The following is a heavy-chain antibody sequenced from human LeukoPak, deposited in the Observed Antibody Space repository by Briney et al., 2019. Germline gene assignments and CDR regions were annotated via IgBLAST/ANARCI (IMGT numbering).Heavy chain of an antibody. J-gene: IGHJ6*02. CDR2: IYYSGST. CDR1: GGSISSGDYY. V-gene: IGHV4-30-4*01. Sequence: SETLSLTCTVSGGSISSGDYYWSWIRQPPGKGLEWIGYIYYSGSTYYNPSLKSRVTISVDTSKNQFSLKLSSVTAADTAVYYCARLGCSGGSCYRGVDWYGMDVWGQGTTVTVSS. CDR3: ARLGCSGGSCYRGVDWYGMDV. D-gene: IGHD2-15*01.